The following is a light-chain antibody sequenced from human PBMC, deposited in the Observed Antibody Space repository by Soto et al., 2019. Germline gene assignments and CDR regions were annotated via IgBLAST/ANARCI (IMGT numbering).Light chain of an antibody. CDR3: QQYDTLPPYT. J-gene: IGKJ2*01. Sequence: DIQVTHSPSSLSASVGDRVTIACQANQDIGSYLNWYQQKPGKAPRPLIYDASNLEIGVPSRFSGSGSGTDFTFTISNLQPEDIATYYCQQYDTLPPYTFGQGTKVDIK. CDR1: QDIGSY. CDR2: DAS. V-gene: IGKV1-33*01.